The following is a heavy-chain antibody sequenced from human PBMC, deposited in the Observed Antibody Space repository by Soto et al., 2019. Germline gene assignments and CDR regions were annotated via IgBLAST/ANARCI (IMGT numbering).Heavy chain of an antibody. CDR1: GYTFYRYG. Sequence: GASVKVSCKASGYTFYRYGITWVRQAPGQGLEWMGWINPSNDNTNYAQKFRGRVTMTTDASTSTAHMELRSLKSDDTAVYYCARDPQQDSHGYYLEWFDPWGQGTLVTVSP. CDR3: ARDPQQDSHGYYLEWFDP. V-gene: IGHV1-18*01. CDR2: INPSNDNT. D-gene: IGHD3-22*01. J-gene: IGHJ5*02.